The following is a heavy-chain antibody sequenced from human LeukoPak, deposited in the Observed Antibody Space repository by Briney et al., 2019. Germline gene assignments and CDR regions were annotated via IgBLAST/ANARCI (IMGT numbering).Heavy chain of an antibody. Sequence: GGSLSLSCAASGFTFSSYAMHWVRQAPGKGLEWVTIISYDGTNKYYADSVKGRFTISRDNSKNTLFLQMNSLRAEDTAVYYCARSNYYDSRSWGFDIWGQGTMVTVSS. CDR2: ISYDGTNK. CDR3: ARSNYYDSRSWGFDI. D-gene: IGHD3-22*01. V-gene: IGHV3-30*04. J-gene: IGHJ3*02. CDR1: GFTFSSYA.